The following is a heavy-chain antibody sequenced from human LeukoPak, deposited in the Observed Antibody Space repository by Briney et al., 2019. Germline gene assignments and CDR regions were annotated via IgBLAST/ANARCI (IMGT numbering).Heavy chain of an antibody. V-gene: IGHV3-23*01. CDR2: ISDSGGRT. CDR1: GITLSNYG. J-gene: IGHJ4*02. CDR3: AKRGVVIRVILVGFHKEAYYFDS. D-gene: IGHD3-22*01. Sequence: PGGSLRLSCAVSGITLSNYGMSGVRQAPGKGLEWVAGISDSGGRTNYADSVKGRFTISRDNPKNTLYLQMNSLRAEDTAAYFCAKRGVVIRVILVGFHKEAYYFDSWGQGALVTVSS.